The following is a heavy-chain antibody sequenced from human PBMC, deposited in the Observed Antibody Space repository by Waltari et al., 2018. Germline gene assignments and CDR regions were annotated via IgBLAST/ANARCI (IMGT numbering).Heavy chain of an antibody. CDR2: INSDGVIV. CDR1: GFTFSRHW. Sequence: EVQLVESGGGLVQPGGSLRLSCAACGFTFSRHWMPWVRQAPGKGLVWVSRINSDGVIVTYADSVKGRFTISRDNAKNTLYLQMDSLRAEDTAVYYCARGMGDNWGQGTLVTVSS. V-gene: IGHV3-74*03. J-gene: IGHJ4*02. CDR3: ARGMGDN. D-gene: IGHD3-10*01.